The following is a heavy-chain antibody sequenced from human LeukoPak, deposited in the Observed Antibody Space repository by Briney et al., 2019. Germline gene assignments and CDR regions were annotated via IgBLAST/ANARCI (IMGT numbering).Heavy chain of an antibody. V-gene: IGHV1-18*04. Sequence: ASVKVSCKASGYTFTSYGISWVRQAPGQGLEWMGWISAYNGNTNYAQKLQGRVTMTTDTSTNTAYMELRSLRSDDTAVYYCARDPGIVATTPNWFDPWGQGTLVTVSS. D-gene: IGHD5-12*01. CDR2: ISAYNGNT. CDR3: ARDPGIVATTPNWFDP. J-gene: IGHJ5*02. CDR1: GYTFTSYG.